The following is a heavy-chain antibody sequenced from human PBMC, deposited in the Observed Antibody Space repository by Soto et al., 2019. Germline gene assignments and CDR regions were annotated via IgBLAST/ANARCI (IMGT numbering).Heavy chain of an antibody. Sequence: EVQLLESGGGLVQPGGSLRLSCAASGFTFSSYAMSWVRQAPGKGLEWVSAISGSGGSTYYADSVKGRFTISRDNSKNTLYLQMNSLRAEDTAVYYCAKYSAGGQTAYYYYYGMDVWGQGTTVTVSS. V-gene: IGHV3-23*01. CDR3: AKYSAGGQTAYYYYYGMDV. J-gene: IGHJ6*02. CDR1: GFTFSSYA. D-gene: IGHD2-15*01. CDR2: ISGSGGST.